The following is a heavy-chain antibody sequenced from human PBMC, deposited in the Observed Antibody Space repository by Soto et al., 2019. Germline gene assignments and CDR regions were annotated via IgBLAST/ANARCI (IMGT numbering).Heavy chain of an antibody. Sequence: QVQLVESGGGVVQPGRSLRLSCAASGFTFSSYAMHWVRQAPGKGLEWVAVISYDGSNKYYADSVKGRFTISRDNSKNTLYLQMNSLRAEDTAVYYCAREAEGYYFDYWGQGTLVTVSS. J-gene: IGHJ4*02. V-gene: IGHV3-30-3*01. CDR3: AREAEGYYFDY. CDR1: GFTFSSYA. CDR2: ISYDGSNK.